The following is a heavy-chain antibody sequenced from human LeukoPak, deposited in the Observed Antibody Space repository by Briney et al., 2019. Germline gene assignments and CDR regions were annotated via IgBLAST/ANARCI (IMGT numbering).Heavy chain of an antibody. J-gene: IGHJ6*03. Sequence: SETLSLTCAVYGGSFSDYDWSWIRQPPGKGLEWIGEVNHSGNTNYNPSLKSRVTISVDTSKNQFSLKLSSVTAADTAVYYCARQPYYMDVWGKGTTVTISS. V-gene: IGHV4-34*01. CDR3: ARQPYYMDV. CDR2: VNHSGNT. CDR1: GGSFSDYD.